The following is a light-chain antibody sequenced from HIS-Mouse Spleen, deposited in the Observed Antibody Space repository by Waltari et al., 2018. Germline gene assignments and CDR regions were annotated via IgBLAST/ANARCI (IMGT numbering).Light chain of an antibody. CDR2: DVS. J-gene: IGLJ3*02. CDR1: SSDVVGSNY. CDR3: CSYAGSYTWV. Sequence: QSALTQPRSVSGSPGQSVTISCPGTSSDVVGSNYFSWYHQQPGTAPKLMIYDVSKRPSGVPDRFSGSKSGNTASLTISGLQAEDEADYYCCSYAGSYTWVFGGGTKLTVL. V-gene: IGLV2-11*01.